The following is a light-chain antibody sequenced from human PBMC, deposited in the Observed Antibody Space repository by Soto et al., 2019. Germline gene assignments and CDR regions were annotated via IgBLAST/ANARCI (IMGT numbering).Light chain of an antibody. Sequence: DIQMTQSPSTLSASVGDRVTSTCRASQSISSWLAWYQQKPGKAPKLLIYKASSLESGVPSRFSGSGSGTEFTRTISTLQPDDFATYYCQQYNSYSQTFGQGTKVEIK. J-gene: IGKJ1*01. CDR1: QSISSW. V-gene: IGKV1-5*03. CDR2: KAS. CDR3: QQYNSYSQT.